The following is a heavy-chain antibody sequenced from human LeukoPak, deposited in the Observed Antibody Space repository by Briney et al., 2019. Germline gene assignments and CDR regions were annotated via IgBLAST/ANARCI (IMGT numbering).Heavy chain of an antibody. CDR1: GFSFSS. CDR3: ARSANYDYVWGSGENWFDP. Sequence: GGSLRLSCAASGFSFSSMNWVRQAPGKGLEWVSSISSSSSYIYYVDSVKGRFTISRDNAKNSLYLQMNSLRAEDTAVYYCARSANYDYVWGSGENWFDPWGQGTLVTVSS. D-gene: IGHD3-16*01. CDR2: ISSSSSYI. J-gene: IGHJ5*02. V-gene: IGHV3-21*01.